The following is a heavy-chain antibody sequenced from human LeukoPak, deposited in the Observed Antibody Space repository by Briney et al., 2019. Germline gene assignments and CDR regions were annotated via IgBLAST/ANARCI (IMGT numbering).Heavy chain of an antibody. J-gene: IGHJ4*02. CDR1: AFTFSSHG. CDR2: ISSSSSSI. Sequence: GGSLRLSCAASAFTFSSHGMNWVRQAPGKGLEWVSYISSSSSSIYYADSVKGRFTISRDNDKNSLFLQMNSLRAEDTAVCYCGRSRFLGMATDSWGQGTLVTVSS. V-gene: IGHV3-48*04. CDR3: GRSRFLGMATDS. D-gene: IGHD5-24*01.